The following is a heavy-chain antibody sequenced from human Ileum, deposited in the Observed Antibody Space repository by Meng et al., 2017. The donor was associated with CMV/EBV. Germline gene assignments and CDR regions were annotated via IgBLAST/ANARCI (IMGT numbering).Heavy chain of an antibody. V-gene: IGHV3-11*04. CDR1: GFTFSDYY. CDR3: AGVTKAVHGTMFYYGMDV. CDR2: ISSSGSTI. J-gene: IGHJ6*02. Sequence: GESLKISCAASGFTFSDYYMSWIRQAPGKGLEWVSYISSSGSTIFYTDFVKGRFTISRDNSKDTLHLQMNSLRVEDTAVYYCAGVTKAVHGTMFYYGMDVWGHGTAVTVSS. D-gene: IGHD3-10*02.